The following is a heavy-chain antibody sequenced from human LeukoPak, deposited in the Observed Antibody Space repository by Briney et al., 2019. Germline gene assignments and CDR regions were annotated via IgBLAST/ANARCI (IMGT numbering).Heavy chain of an antibody. V-gene: IGHV3-7*05. J-gene: IGHJ5*01. CDR3: AKARPLDIVVVVTAYDS. D-gene: IGHD2-15*01. CDR1: GFTFNMYW. CDR2: IRQDGSEK. Sequence: GGSLRLSCAASGFTFNMYWMNWVRQAPGKGLEWVANIRQDGSEKYHVDSVKGRFTISRDNSKNTLYLQMNSLRAEDTAVYYCAKARPLDIVVVVTAYDSWGQGTLVTVSS.